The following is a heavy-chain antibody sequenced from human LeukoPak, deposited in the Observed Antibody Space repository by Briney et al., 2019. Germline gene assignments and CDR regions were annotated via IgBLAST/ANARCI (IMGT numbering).Heavy chain of an antibody. D-gene: IGHD2-2*01. J-gene: IGHJ4*02. V-gene: IGHV1-2*02. CDR3: ARGRAIVVVPAAIRVMFGY. Sequence: GASVKVSCKASGYTFTGYYMHWVRQAPGQGLEWMGWINPNSSGTNYAQKFQGRVTMTRDTSISTAYMELSRLRSDDTAVYYCARGRAIVVVPAAIRVMFGYWGQGTLVTVSS. CDR2: INPNSSGT. CDR1: GYTFTGYY.